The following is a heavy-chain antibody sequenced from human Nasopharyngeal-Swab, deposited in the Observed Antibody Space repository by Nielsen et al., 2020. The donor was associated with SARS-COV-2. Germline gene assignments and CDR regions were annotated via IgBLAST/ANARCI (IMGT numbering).Heavy chain of an antibody. CDR2: ISAYNGNT. J-gene: IGHJ5*02. D-gene: IGHD4-17*01. CDR1: RYTFPSYG. Sequence: ASVKVSCKASRYTFPSYGIIWVRQAPGQGLEWMGWISAYNGNTNYAQKLQGRVTMTTDTSTSTAYMELRSLRSDDTAVYYCARITGDYGYYSWFDPWGQGTLVTVSS. CDR3: ARITGDYGYYSWFDP. V-gene: IGHV1-18*01.